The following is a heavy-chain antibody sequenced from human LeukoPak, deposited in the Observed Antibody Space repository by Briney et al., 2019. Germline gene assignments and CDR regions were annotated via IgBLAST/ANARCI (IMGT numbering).Heavy chain of an antibody. CDR3: AKGIYSSGWSYFDY. V-gene: IGHV3-23*01. CDR1: GFTFSSYA. Sequence: GGSLRLSYAASGFTFSSYAMSWVRQAPGKGLEWVSTLSGSGITTYYADSVKGRFTISRDNSKNTLYLQMNSLRAEDTAVYYCAKGIYSSGWSYFDYWGHGTLVTVSS. CDR2: LSGSGITT. D-gene: IGHD6-19*01. J-gene: IGHJ4*01.